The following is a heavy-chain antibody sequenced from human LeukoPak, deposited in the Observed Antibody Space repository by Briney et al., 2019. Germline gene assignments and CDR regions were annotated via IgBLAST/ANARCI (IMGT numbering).Heavy chain of an antibody. V-gene: IGHV4-4*02. CDR3: ATRGYSSGWYVDY. D-gene: IGHD6-19*01. CDR1: GGSISSSNW. J-gene: IGHJ4*02. CDR2: IYHSGST. Sequence: PSETLSLTCAVSGGSISSSNWWSWVRQPPGKGLEWIGEIYHSGSTNYNPSLKSRVTISVDKSKNQFSLKLSSVTAADTAVYYCATRGYSSGWYVDYWGQGTLVTVSS.